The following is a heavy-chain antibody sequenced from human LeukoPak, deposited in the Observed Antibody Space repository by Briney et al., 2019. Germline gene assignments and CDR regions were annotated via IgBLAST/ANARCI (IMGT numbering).Heavy chain of an antibody. V-gene: IGHV3-48*02. CDR1: GFIFGTYS. CDR3: ARDQGGSKRG. D-gene: IGHD1-26*01. J-gene: IGHJ4*02. CDR2: ISSGSGTI. Sequence: TGGSLRLSCAASGFIFGTYSMNWVRQAPGRGLEWVAYISSGSGTIYYADSVRGRFTISRDDAKNSLYLQMNSLRDEDTAVYYCARDQGGSKRGWGQGTLVTVSS.